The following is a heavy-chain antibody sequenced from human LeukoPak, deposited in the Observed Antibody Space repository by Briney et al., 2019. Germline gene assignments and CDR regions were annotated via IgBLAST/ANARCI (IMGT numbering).Heavy chain of an antibody. Sequence: SETLSLSCTVSGNSISSGYYWAWIRQPPGRTLEWIGTIHRSGNTNYNPFLKSRITISLDMSKNQFSLKVHSVTAADTAVYYCAREAGGDYYHTSDYSQRDSWGQGTLVTVSS. J-gene: IGHJ4*02. CDR2: IHRSGNT. D-gene: IGHD3-22*01. CDR1: GNSISSGYY. V-gene: IGHV4-38-2*02. CDR3: AREAGGDYYHTSDYSQRDS.